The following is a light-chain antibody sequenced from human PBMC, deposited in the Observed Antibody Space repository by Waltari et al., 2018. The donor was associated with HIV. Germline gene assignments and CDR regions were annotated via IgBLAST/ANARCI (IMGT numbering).Light chain of an antibody. Sequence: QSVVTQPPSASGTPGQRVTISCSGSGSNIGTYSVPWYQHFPGTAPKLLIYRNDQRPSGVPGRFSGSQSGTSASLAISGLQYDDEADYYCAVWDDSLGGAVFGGGTKLTVL. J-gene: IGLJ2*01. V-gene: IGLV1-47*01. CDR3: AVWDDSLGGAV. CDR1: GSNIGTYS. CDR2: RND.